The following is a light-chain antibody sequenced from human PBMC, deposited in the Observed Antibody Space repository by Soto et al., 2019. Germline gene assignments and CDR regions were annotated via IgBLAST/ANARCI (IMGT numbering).Light chain of an antibody. V-gene: IGKV3-20*01. J-gene: IGKJ2*01. CDR3: QQYGSSPKYT. CDR2: GAS. Sequence: EIVLTQSPGTLSLSPGERATLSCRASQSVSSSFLAWYQQKPGQGPRLLIYGASSRATGIPDRFSGSGSGTDFTLTISRLEPEDFAVYYCQQYGSSPKYTFCQGTKLEIK. CDR1: QSVSSSF.